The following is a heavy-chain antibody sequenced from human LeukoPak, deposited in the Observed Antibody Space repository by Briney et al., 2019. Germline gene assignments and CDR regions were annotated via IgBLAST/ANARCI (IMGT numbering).Heavy chain of an antibody. Sequence: GGSLRLSCAASGFTFTDAWMNWVRQAPGKGLEWVGHIKNTRDGGTPDYAAPVKGRFTISRDDSKTTVYLQMNSLKTEDTAVYYCTSGYASNWYVWGQGTLVTVSS. V-gene: IGHV3-15*01. CDR1: GFTFTDAW. D-gene: IGHD6-13*01. J-gene: IGHJ4*02. CDR3: TSGYASNWYV. CDR2: IKNTRDGGTP.